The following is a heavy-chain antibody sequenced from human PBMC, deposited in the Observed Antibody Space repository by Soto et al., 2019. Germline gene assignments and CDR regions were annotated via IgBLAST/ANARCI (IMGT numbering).Heavy chain of an antibody. CDR3: ARTVLGPDLLADSFVGDYYYMDV. CDR1: GGSVSNFY. CDR2: VYYTGST. J-gene: IGHJ6*03. V-gene: IGHV4-59*08. D-gene: IGHD3-9*01. Sequence: SETLSLTCTVSGGSVSNFYWSWLRQPPGKGLEWIGYVYYTGSTSYNPSLKRRVTFSADSSRGQFSLRLNSVTAADTAVYYCARTVLGPDLLADSFVGDYYYMDVWGQGTTVTVSS.